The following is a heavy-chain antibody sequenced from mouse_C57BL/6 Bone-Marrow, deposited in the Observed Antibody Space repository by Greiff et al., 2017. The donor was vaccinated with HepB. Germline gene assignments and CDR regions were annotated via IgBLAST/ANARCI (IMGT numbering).Heavy chain of an antibody. CDR3: ARRGVTTGFTGDYAMDY. CDR1: GYTFTSYW. CDR2: IDPNSGGT. Sequence: QVQLQQPGAELVKPGASVKLSCKASGYTFTSYWMHWVKQRPGRGLEWIGRIDPNSGGTKYNEKFKSKATLTVDKPSSTAYMQLSSLTSADSAVYYCARRGVTTGFTGDYAMDYWGQGTSVTVSS. D-gene: IGHD1-1*01. J-gene: IGHJ4*01. V-gene: IGHV1-72*01.